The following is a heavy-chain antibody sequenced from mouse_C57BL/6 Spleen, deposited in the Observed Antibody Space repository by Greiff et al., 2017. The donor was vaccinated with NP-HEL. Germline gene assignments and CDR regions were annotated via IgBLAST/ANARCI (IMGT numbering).Heavy chain of an antibody. V-gene: IGHV1-22*01. CDR3: ARSGDGYYSAWFAY. Sequence: EVQLQQSGPELVKPGASVKMSCKASGYTFTDYNMHWVKQSHGKSLEWIGYINPNNGGTSYNQKFKGKATLTVNKSSSTAYMELRSLTSEDSAVYYCARSGDGYYSAWFAYWGQGTLVTVSA. D-gene: IGHD2-3*01. CDR1: GYTFTDYN. CDR2: INPNNGGT. J-gene: IGHJ3*01.